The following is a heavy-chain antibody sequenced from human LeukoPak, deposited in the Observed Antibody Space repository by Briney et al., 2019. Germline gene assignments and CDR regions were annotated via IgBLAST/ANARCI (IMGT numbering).Heavy chain of an antibody. D-gene: IGHD2-15*01. J-gene: IGHJ4*02. V-gene: IGHV1-18*01. CDR2: ISAYNGNT. CDR3: ARDRRYCSGGSCPPFGY. CDR1: GYTFTSYG. Sequence: ASVKVSCKASGYTFTSYGISWVRQAPGQGLEWMGWISAYNGNTNCAQKLQGRVTMTTDTSTSTAYMELRSLRSDDTAVYYCARDRRYCSGGSCPPFGYWGQGTLVTVSS.